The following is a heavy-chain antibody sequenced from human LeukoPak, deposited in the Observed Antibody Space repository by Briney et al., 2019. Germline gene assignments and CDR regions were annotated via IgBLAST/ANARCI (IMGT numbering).Heavy chain of an antibody. CDR2: ISPYRGDT. V-gene: IGHV1-18*01. J-gene: IGHJ3*02. D-gene: IGHD5-12*01. CDR1: GYTFNSYG. CDR3: ATGGAYADAFDI. Sequence: ASVKVSCKASGYTFNSYGISWVRQAPGQGLEWMGWISPYRGDTEYAQKIQGRVSMTTDTSTSTAYMELRSLRSDDTAVYYCATGGAYADAFDIWGQGTMVTVSS.